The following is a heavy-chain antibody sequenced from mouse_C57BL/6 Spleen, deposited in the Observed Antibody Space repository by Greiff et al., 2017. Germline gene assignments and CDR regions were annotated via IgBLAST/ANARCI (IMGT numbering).Heavy chain of an antibody. V-gene: IGHV1-22*01. CDR1: GYTFTDYN. CDR2: INPNNGGT. J-gene: IGHJ3*01. Sequence: EVQLQQSGPELVKPGASVKMSCKASGYTFTDYNMHWVKQSHGKSLEWIGYINPNNGGTSYNQKFKSKATLTVNKSSSTAYMELRSLTSEDSAVYYCARTRVATRAWFDYWGQGTLVTVSA. CDR3: ARTRVATRAWFDY. D-gene: IGHD1-1*01.